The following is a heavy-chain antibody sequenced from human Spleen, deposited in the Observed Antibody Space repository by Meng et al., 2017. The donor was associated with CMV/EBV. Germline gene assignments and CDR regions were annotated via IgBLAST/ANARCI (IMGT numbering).Heavy chain of an antibody. Sequence: SLTCSVSGGSVSSGSHYWNWVRQPPGKRPEWIGYIYYTGSTTYNPSLKSRVTISADSSKNQLSLTVRSATLADTAVYYCARGSGIVDFWGQGRLVTVSS. D-gene: IGHD1-26*01. J-gene: IGHJ4*02. CDR3: ARGSGIVDF. CDR2: IYYTGST. V-gene: IGHV4-61*01. CDR1: GGSVSSGSHY.